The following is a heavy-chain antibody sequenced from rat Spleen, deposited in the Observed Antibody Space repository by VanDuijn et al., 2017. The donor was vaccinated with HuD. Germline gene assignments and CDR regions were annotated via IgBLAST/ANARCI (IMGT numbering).Heavy chain of an antibody. J-gene: IGHJ4*01. CDR2: ISYEGTAT. CDR1: GLSFSNYD. V-gene: IGHV5-25*01. Sequence: EVQLVESGGGLVQPGRSMKLSCAASGLSFSNYDMAWVRQAPTKGLEWVASISYEGTATYYRDSVKGRFTLSRDNAKSTLYLQMGSLRSEDTATYYCTRDVMDAWGQGASVTVSS. CDR3: TRDVMDA.